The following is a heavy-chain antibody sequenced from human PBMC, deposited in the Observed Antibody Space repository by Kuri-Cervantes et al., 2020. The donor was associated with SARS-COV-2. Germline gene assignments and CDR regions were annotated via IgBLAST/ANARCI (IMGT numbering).Heavy chain of an antibody. CDR2: VSSDGTNQ. CDR1: GFNFRSYG. Sequence: GESLKISCAASGFNFRSYGARWVRQAPGKGLEWVAMVSSDGTNQSYADSVKGRFTISRGNSKNTLHLQIISLRTEDTGVFYCARARVGVFDFWGQGALVTISS. V-gene: IGHV3-30*03. CDR3: ARARVGVFDF. J-gene: IGHJ4*02. D-gene: IGHD2-21*01.